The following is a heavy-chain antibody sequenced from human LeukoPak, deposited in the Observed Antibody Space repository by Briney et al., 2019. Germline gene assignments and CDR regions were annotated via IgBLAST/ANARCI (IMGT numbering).Heavy chain of an antibody. Sequence: GGSLRLSCAASGFTFSSYSMNWVRQAPGKGLEWVSSISSSSSYIYYADSVKGRFTISRDNAKNSLYLQMNSLRAEDTAVYYCARDGNYYYDSSGYYFWGQGTLVTVSS. CDR2: ISSSSSYI. CDR3: ARDGNYYYDSSGYYF. D-gene: IGHD3-22*01. V-gene: IGHV3-21*01. J-gene: IGHJ4*02. CDR1: GFTFSSYS.